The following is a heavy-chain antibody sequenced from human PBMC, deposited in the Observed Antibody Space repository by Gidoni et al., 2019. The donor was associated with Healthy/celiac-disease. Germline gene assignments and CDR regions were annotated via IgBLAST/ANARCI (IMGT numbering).Heavy chain of an antibody. CDR3: AREIHFYGVFWFDP. J-gene: IGHJ5*02. CDR2: INHSGST. D-gene: IGHD4-17*01. Sequence: QVQLQQWGAGLLKPSATLSLTCAVYGGSFSGYYWSWIRQPPGKGLEWIGEINHSGSTNYNPSLKSRVTISVDTSKNQFSLKLSSVTAADTAVYYCAREIHFYGVFWFDPWGQGTLVTVSS. V-gene: IGHV4-34*01. CDR1: GGSFSGYY.